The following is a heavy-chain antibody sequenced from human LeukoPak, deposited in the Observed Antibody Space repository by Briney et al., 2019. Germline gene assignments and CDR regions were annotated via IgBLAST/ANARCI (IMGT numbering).Heavy chain of an antibody. D-gene: IGHD1-26*01. CDR3: ARGGALVGATIGYYYYYMDV. J-gene: IGHJ6*03. V-gene: IGHV3-20*04. CDR2: INWNGGST. Sequence: GGSLKLSCATSGFTFDDYGLTWVRQAPGKGLEWVSGINWNGGSTGYVDSVKGRFTISRDNAKNSLYLQMDSLRAEDTALYYCARGGALVGATIGYYYYYMDVWGKGTTVTVSS. CDR1: GFTFDDYG.